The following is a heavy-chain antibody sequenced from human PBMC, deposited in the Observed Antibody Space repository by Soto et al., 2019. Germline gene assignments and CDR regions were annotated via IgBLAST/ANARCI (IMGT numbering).Heavy chain of an antibody. Sequence: QVQLVQSGAEVKKPGASVKVSCKASGYTFSSYGISWVRQAPGQGLEWMGWISAYHGNTNYAQKLQGRVTMTTDTSTSTVYMELRSLRSDDTAVYYCARGDPYDTCGDKVRLDYWGQGTLVTVSS. D-gene: IGHD5-12*01. J-gene: IGHJ4*02. V-gene: IGHV1-18*01. CDR3: ARGDPYDTCGDKVRLDY. CDR2: ISAYHGNT. CDR1: GYTFSSYG.